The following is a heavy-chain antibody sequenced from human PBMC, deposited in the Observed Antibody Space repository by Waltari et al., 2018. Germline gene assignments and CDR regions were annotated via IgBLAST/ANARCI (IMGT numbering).Heavy chain of an antibody. Sequence: EGHLLESGGGLVQPGGSMRLSCVASGFTFVNSARSWVGQAPGKGLEWVSGISDSGVVTKYADSVKGRFTVSRDNSKNTLYLQLNSLRAEDTAVYYCARHLYSIDYLELDNWGQGTLVTVSS. J-gene: IGHJ4*02. V-gene: IGHV3-23*01. CDR3: ARHLYSIDYLELDN. CDR2: ISDSGVVT. D-gene: IGHD3-22*01. CDR1: GFTFVNSA.